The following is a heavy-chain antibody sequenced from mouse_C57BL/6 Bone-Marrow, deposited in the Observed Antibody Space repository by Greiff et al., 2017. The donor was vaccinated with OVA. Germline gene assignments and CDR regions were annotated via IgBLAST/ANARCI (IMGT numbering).Heavy chain of an antibody. CDR2: IRSKSSNYAT. V-gene: IGHV10-3*01. CDR1: GFTFTTYA. Sequence: EVHLVESGGGLVQPKGSLTLSCAASGFTFTTYAMHWVRQAPGKGVEWVARIRSKSSNYATYYADSVKDRFTISRDDSQSMLYLKMNNLKTEDTAMYYCVRGGYYVAWFAYWGQGTLVTVSA. D-gene: IGHD2-3*01. CDR3: VRGGYYVAWFAY. J-gene: IGHJ3*01.